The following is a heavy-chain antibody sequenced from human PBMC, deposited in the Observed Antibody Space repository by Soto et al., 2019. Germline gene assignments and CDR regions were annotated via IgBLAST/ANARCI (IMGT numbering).Heavy chain of an antibody. V-gene: IGHV1-18*01. D-gene: IGHD2-15*01. J-gene: IGHJ2*01. CDR3: ARCYCSVGSCFTCWHFDL. CDR2: ISIEKGDT. Sequence: QVQVVQSGAEVKKPGASVKVACKASGYSFDTFGMSWVRQAPGQGLEWMGWISIEKGDTNSAQKFRESVTMTTDTSTSTAYMELRSLTSDDPAVYYCARCYCSVGSCFTCWHFDLWGRGTLVTVSS. CDR1: GYSFDTFG.